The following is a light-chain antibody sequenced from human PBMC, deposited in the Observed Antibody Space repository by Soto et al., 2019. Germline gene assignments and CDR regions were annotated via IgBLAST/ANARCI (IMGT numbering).Light chain of an antibody. V-gene: IGLV2-14*01. Sequence: QSVLTQPASVSGSPGQSITISCTGTSSDVGGYNYVSWYQQHPGKAPKLMIYDVSNRPSGVSNRFSGSKSGNTASLTISGLQAEDEADYCCTSYTSRGALVFGGGTKLTVL. J-gene: IGLJ2*01. CDR2: DVS. CDR1: SSDVGGYNY. CDR3: TSYTSRGALV.